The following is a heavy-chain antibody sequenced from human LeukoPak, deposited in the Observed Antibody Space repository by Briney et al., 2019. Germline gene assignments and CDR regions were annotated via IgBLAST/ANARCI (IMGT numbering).Heavy chain of an antibody. CDR2: IYYSGST. CDR3: AREEKSEDSSGYPILGFDI. J-gene: IGHJ3*02. V-gene: IGHV4-59*01. CDR1: GGSISSYY. D-gene: IGHD3-22*01. Sequence: PSETLSLTCTVSGGSISSYYWSWIRQPPGKGLEWIGYIYYSGSTNYNPSLKSRVTISVDTSKNQFSLKLSSVTAADTAVYYCAREEKSEDSSGYPILGFDIWGQGTMVTVSS.